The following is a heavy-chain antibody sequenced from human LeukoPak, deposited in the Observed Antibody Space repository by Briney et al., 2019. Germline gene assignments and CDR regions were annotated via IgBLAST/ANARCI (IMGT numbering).Heavy chain of an antibody. CDR3: ARERRSGTYFYFDY. D-gene: IGHD1-26*01. J-gene: IGHJ4*02. Sequence: SETLSLTCTVSSGSISSYYWSWIRQPPGKGLEWVGYISYSGSTNYNPSLKSRVTISVDTSKNQFSLKLSSVTAADTAVYYCARERRSGTYFYFDYWGQGTLDTVSS. V-gene: IGHV4-59*01. CDR2: ISYSGST. CDR1: SGSISSYY.